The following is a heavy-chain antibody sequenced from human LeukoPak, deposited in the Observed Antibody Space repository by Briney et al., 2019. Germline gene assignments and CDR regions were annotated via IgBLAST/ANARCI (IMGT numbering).Heavy chain of an antibody. CDR2: IIPVLSTA. J-gene: IGHJ6*03. V-gene: IGHV1-69*13. CDR1: GDTFSRYA. D-gene: IGHD3-16*01. Sequence: SVKVSCKASGDTFSRYAISWVRQAPGQGLGWMGGIIPVLSTANYAQKFQDRVTITADESTSTTYMELSSLKSEDTAVYYCATTGGDIYYYYMDVWGKGTTVTISS. CDR3: ATTGGDIYYYYMDV.